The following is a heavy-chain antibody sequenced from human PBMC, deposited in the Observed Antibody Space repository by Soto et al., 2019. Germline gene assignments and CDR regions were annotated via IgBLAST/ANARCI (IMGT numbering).Heavy chain of an antibody. Sequence: QGQLQESGPGLVTPSETQSLSCKVSGGSVSSGSNYRSLIRQPPGKGLDWVGDIYYSGSTNYNPSLKSRVTISVDATKKQFSLTVSSVTAADAAAYYWARGGFIAARYSYYGMDVWGQDITVVVSS. D-gene: IGHD6-6*01. CDR2: IYYSGST. V-gene: IGHV4-61*01. CDR3: ARGGFIAARYSYYGMDV. J-gene: IGHJ6*02. CDR1: GGSVSSGSNY.